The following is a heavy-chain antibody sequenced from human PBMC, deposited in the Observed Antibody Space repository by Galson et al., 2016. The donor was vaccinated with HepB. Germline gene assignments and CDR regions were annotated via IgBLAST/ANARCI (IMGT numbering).Heavy chain of an antibody. V-gene: IGHV3-23*01. Sequence: SLRLSCAASGFTFSSYAMNWVRQAPGKGLEWVSSISGSGGATYYAASVKGRLTTSRDNSKNTLYLQMNRQRAVDTAFYYCAKTSGALLTGFYLDFDYWGQGTLVTVSS. CDR2: ISGSGGAT. CDR1: GFTFSSYA. CDR3: AKTSGALLTGFYLDFDY. D-gene: IGHD3-9*01. J-gene: IGHJ4*02.